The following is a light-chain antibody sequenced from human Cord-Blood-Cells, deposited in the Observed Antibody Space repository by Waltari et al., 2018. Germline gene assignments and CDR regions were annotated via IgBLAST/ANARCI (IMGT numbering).Light chain of an antibody. CDR3: QQRSNWYT. Sequence: EIVLPQSHAPLSSSQGERAPLSCSASQSVSSYLAWYQQKPGQAPRLLISDASNRATGIPARFSGSGSGTDFTLTISSLEPEDFAVYYCQQRSNWYTFGQGTKLEIK. CDR2: DAS. J-gene: IGKJ2*01. CDR1: QSVSSY. V-gene: IGKV3-11*01.